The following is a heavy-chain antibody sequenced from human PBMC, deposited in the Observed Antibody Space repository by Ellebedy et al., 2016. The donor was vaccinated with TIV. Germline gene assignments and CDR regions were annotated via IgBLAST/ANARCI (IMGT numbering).Heavy chain of an antibody. D-gene: IGHD6-19*01. CDR2: IYYSGST. CDR1: GGSISSGGYY. V-gene: IGHV4-31*03. Sequence: SETLSLTCTVSGGSISSGGYYWSWIRQHPGKGLEWIGYIYYSGSTYYNPSLKSRVTISVDTSKNQFSLKLSSVTAADTAVYYCATESHSGDSSSSYYYGMDVWGQGTTVTVSS. J-gene: IGHJ6*02. CDR3: ATESHSGDSSSSYYYGMDV.